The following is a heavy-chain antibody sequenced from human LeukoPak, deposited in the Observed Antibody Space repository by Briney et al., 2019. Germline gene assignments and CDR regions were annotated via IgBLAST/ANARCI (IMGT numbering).Heavy chain of an antibody. Sequence: GGSLRLSCVVSGISLTNYVMTGVRQAPGRGLEWVSYISERGGSITYADSVKGRFTISRDTSLNTLYLQMNNMRAEDTAVYFCAKRGVVIRGILVIGYHQEAYHYDFWGQGVLVTVSS. CDR2: ISERGGSI. V-gene: IGHV3-23*01. CDR3: AKRGVVIRGILVIGYHQEAYHYDF. J-gene: IGHJ4*02. CDR1: GISLTNYV. D-gene: IGHD3-10*01.